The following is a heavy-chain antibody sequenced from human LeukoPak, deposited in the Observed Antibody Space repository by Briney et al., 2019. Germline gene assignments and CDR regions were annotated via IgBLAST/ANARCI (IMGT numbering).Heavy chain of an antibody. CDR3: ARGGRSSGYHNWFDP. Sequence: GGSLRLSCAASGFTFSSYEMNWVRQAPGKGLEWVTYISSSGSPIYYADSVKGRFTISRDNAKNSLYLQMNSLRAEDTAVYYCARGGRSSGYHNWFDPWGQGTLVTVSS. D-gene: IGHD3-22*01. CDR2: ISSSGSPI. J-gene: IGHJ5*02. V-gene: IGHV3-48*03. CDR1: GFTFSSYE.